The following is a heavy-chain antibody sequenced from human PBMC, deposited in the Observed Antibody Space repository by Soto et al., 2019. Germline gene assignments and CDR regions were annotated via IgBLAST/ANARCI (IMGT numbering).Heavy chain of an antibody. CDR1: GDTFSSYA. Sequence: QVQLVQSGAEVKKPGSSVKVSCKASGDTFSSYAINWVRQAPGQGLEWMGGIIPMFGTANYAQKFKGRVTMTAGESPSTVYMELCSLRSEDTAVYYCARVGPAHYYDSSGYYSPLDYWGQGTLVTVSS. J-gene: IGHJ4*02. CDR3: ARVGPAHYYDSSGYYSPLDY. D-gene: IGHD3-22*01. CDR2: IIPMFGTA. V-gene: IGHV1-69*01.